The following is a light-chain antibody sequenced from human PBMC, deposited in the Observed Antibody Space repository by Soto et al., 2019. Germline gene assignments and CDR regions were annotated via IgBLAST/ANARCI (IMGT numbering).Light chain of an antibody. J-gene: IGKJ4*01. CDR2: DAS. V-gene: IGKV3-11*01. CDR1: QSISSH. CDR3: QQRPNWPLT. Sequence: EIVLTQSPATLSLSPGERATLSCRASQSISSHLAWYQQKPGQAPRLLMYDASNRATGIPARFSGSGSGTDFTLTIRSLEPEDFAVYYWQQRPNWPLTFGGGTKVEIK.